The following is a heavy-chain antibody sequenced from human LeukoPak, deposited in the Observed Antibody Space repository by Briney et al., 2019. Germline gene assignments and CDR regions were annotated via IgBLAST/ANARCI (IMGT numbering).Heavy chain of an antibody. CDR1: GFTFSSYE. Sequence: PGGSLRLSCAVSGFTFSSYEMNWVRQAPGKGLEWVSYISSSGSTIYYADSVKGRFTISRDNAKNSLYLQMNSLRAEDTAVYYCERARLTDSVWGRRTFDIWGQGTMVTISS. CDR3: ERARLTDSVWGRRTFDI. D-gene: IGHD3-16*01. V-gene: IGHV3-48*03. J-gene: IGHJ3*02. CDR2: ISSSGSTI.